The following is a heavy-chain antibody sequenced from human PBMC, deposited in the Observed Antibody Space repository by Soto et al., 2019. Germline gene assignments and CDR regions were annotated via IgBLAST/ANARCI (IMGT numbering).Heavy chain of an antibody. V-gene: IGHV1-46*01. CDR2: INPSGGST. J-gene: IGHJ6*02. Sequence: QVQLVQSGAEVKKPGSSVKVSCKASGYTFTSYYMHWVRQAPGQGLEWMGIINPSGGSTSYAQKFQGRVTMTRDTSTSTVYMELSSLRSEDTAVYYCARGGQAANWNYYYYGMDVWGQGTTVTVSS. CDR3: ARGGQAANWNYYYYGMDV. D-gene: IGHD1-20*01. CDR1: GYTFTSYY.